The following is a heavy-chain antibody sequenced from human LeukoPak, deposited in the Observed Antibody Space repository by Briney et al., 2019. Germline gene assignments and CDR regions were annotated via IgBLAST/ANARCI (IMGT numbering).Heavy chain of an antibody. CDR2: IYHSGST. J-gene: IGHJ5*02. CDR3: AREGGDYHGSGSYYVWLDP. CDR1: GDSISSNYW. Sequence: SETLSLTCAVSGDSISSNYWWSWVRPTPGKGLEWIGEIYHSGSTNYNPYLTIRVILSVDKSKNEFSLKLSSVTAADTAVYYCAREGGDYHGSGSYYVWLDPWGQGTLVTVSS. V-gene: IGHV4-4*02. D-gene: IGHD3-10*01.